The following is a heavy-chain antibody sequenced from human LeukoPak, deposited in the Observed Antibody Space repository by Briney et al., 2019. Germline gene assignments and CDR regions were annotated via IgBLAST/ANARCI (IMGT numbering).Heavy chain of an antibody. CDR3: VRVRYYDSRGSQTYYFDY. CDR2: IYPGDSDT. V-gene: IGHV5-51*01. Sequence: GESLKISCKGSGYSFTSYWIGWVRQMPGKGLEWMGIIYPGDSDTRCSPSFQCQVTISADKSIRNAYLQWSSLKASDTAMYYCVRVRYYDSRGSQTYYFDYWGQGTLVTVS. D-gene: IGHD3-22*01. CDR1: GYSFTSYW. J-gene: IGHJ4*02.